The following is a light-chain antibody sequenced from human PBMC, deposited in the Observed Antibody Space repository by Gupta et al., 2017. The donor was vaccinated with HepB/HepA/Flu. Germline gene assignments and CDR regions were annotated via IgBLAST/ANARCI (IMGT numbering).Light chain of an antibody. CDR3: QQYNNWPPLT. CDR1: QSVSSN. CDR2: GTS. V-gene: IGKV3-15*01. J-gene: IGKJ4*01. Sequence: EIVMTHSPATLSVSPGERATLSCRASQSVSSNLAWYQQKPGQAPRLLIYGTSTRATDIPARFSGSGSGTEFTLTISSLQSEDFAVYYCQQYNNWPPLTFGGGTKVEIK.